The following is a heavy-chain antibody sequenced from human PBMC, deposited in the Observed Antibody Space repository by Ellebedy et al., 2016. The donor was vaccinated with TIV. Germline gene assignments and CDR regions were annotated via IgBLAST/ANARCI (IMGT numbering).Heavy chain of an antibody. D-gene: IGHD1-7*01. CDR1: GYTFTSYD. J-gene: IGHJ4*02. CDR3: ARLFPGTSVDS. V-gene: IGHV1-3*01. CDR2: INAGNGNT. Sequence: ASVKVSCKASGYTFTSYDINWVRQATGQGLEWMGWINAGNGNTKYSQQFQGRVTITRDTSASTGYMELSSLRSEDTAVYYCARLFPGTSVDSWGQGTLVTVSS.